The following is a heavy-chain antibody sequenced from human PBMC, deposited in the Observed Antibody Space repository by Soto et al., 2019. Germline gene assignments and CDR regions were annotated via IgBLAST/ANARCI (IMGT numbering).Heavy chain of an antibody. CDR2: ISGSGGST. V-gene: IGHV3-23*01. J-gene: IGHJ6*02. D-gene: IGHD2-2*02. CDR1: GFTFSSYG. CDR3: EKGGDCTSRYTIYYYYYYGMDV. Sequence: PGGSLRLSCAASGFTFSSYGMSWVRQAPGKGLEWVSAISGSGGSTYYADSVKGRFTISRENSKNTLYLQMNSLRAEDTDVYYCEKGGDCTSRYTIYYYYYYGMDVWGQGTTVTVSS.